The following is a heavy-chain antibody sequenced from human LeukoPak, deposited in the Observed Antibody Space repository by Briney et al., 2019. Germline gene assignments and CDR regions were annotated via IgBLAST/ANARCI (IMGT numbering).Heavy chain of an antibody. CDR3: VTVANVYDY. CDR2: INNNGHNT. CDR1: GFTFSGYS. D-gene: IGHD4/OR15-4a*01. J-gene: IGHJ4*02. V-gene: IGHV3-64D*09. Sequence: GGSLRLSCSASGFTFSGYSMHWVRQAPGKGLEFVSAINNNGHNTYYADSVKGRFTISRDNSKGTLCLQMSSLRPEDTAVYYCVTVANVYDYWGQGTLVTVSS.